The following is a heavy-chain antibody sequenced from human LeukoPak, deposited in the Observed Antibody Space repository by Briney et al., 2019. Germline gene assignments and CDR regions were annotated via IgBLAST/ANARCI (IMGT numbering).Heavy chain of an antibody. CDR3: AKAGLDYYDSSGYPVY. CDR2: ISYGGSNN. D-gene: IGHD3-22*01. V-gene: IGHV3-30*04. Sequence: RPGGSLRLSCVASGFTFSSYAMHWVRQAPGKGLEWVALISYGGSNNYYADSVKGRFTISRDKSKNTLYLQMNSQRAEDTAVYYCAKAGLDYYDSSGYPVYWGQGTLVTVSS. CDR1: GFTFSSYA. J-gene: IGHJ4*02.